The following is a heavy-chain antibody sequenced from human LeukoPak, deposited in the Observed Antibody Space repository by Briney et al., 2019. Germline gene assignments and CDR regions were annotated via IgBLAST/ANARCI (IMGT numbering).Heavy chain of an antibody. D-gene: IGHD2-2*01. CDR1: GYTFTSYY. V-gene: IGHV1-46*01. CDR2: INPSGGIT. CDR3: ARCIIVEPAGGLDP. Sequence: ASVKVSCKASGYTFTSYYIHWLRQPPGQELEGMGIINPSGGITSYAQKLQGRVTMTRDMSTSTVYMELSSLRSDDTAVDGFARCIIVEPAGGLDPWGQGTLVTVSS. J-gene: IGHJ5*02.